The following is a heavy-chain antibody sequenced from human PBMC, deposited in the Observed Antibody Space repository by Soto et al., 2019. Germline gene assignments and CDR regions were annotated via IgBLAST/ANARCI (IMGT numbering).Heavy chain of an antibody. CDR2: ISSSSSYI. CDR3: ARDGLAARPTYFDY. CDR1: GFTFSSYS. J-gene: IGHJ4*02. D-gene: IGHD6-6*01. Sequence: PGGSLRLSCAASGFTFSSYSMNWVRQAPGKGLEWVSSISSSSSYIYYADSVKGRFTISRDNAKNSLYLQMNSLRAEDTAVYYCARDGLAARPTYFDYWGQGTLVTVSS. V-gene: IGHV3-21*01.